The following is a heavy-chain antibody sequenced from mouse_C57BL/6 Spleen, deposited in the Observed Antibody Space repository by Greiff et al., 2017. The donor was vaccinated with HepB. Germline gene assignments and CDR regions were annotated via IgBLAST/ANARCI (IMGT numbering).Heavy chain of an antibody. Sequence: VQLQQSGAELARPGASVKMSCKASGYTFTSYTMHWVKQRPGQGLEWIGYINPSSGYTKYNQKFKDKATLTADKSSSTAYMQLSSLTSADSAVYYCARSSYDGYASCAYWGQGTLVTVSA. CDR1: GYTFTSYT. J-gene: IGHJ3*01. D-gene: IGHD2-3*01. V-gene: IGHV1-4*01. CDR3: ARSSYDGYASCAY. CDR2: INPSSGYT.